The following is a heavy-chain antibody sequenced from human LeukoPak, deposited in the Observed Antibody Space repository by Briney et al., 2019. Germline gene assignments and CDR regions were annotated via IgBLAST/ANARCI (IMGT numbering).Heavy chain of an antibody. Sequence: GGSLRLSCAASGFTFSGFSMHWVRQAPGKGLEWLSYISTSSRSTYYADSVKGRFTISRDNSKNTLYLQMNSLRAEDTAVYYCAKDQLGQWLVLDYFDYWGQGTLVTVSS. D-gene: IGHD6-19*01. J-gene: IGHJ4*02. CDR1: GFTFSGFS. CDR3: AKDQLGQWLVLDYFDY. V-gene: IGHV3-48*01. CDR2: ISTSSRST.